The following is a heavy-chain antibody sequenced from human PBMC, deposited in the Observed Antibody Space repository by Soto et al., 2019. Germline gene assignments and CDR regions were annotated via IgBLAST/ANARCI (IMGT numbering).Heavy chain of an antibody. CDR1: GYTFTSHY. CDR2: ISPSVGST. D-gene: IGHD1-26*01. Sequence: ASVKVSCKVSGYTFTSHYLYWVRQAPGQGLEWMGIISPSVGSTSYAQKFQGRVTMTRDTSTSTVYMEVSSLRSEDTAVYYCARGREGGIYYFDFWGQGTLVTVSS. J-gene: IGHJ4*02. V-gene: IGHV1-46*01. CDR3: ARGREGGIYYFDF.